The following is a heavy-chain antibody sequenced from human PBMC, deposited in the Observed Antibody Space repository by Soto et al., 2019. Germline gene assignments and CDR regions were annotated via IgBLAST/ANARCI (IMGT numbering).Heavy chain of an antibody. D-gene: IGHD3-10*01. V-gene: IGHV1-3*01. CDR1: GYTFTSYA. J-gene: IGHJ2*01. Sequence: GASVKVSCKASGYTFTSYAMHWVRQAPGQRLEWMGWINAGNGNTKYSQKFQGRVTITRDTSASTAYMELSSLRSEDTAVYYCARAGSKVHWYFDLWGRGTLVTVSS. CDR3: ARAGSKVHWYFDL. CDR2: INAGNGNT.